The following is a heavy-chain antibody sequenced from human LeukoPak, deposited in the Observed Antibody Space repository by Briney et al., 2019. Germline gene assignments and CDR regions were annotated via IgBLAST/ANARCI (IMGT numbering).Heavy chain of an antibody. CDR1: GFTFSSYA. V-gene: IGHV3-30-3*01. J-gene: IGHJ6*02. Sequence: GGSLRLSCAASGFTFSSYAMHWVRQAPGKGLEWVAVISYDGSNKYYADSVKGRFTISRDNAKNSLYLQMNSLRAEDTAVYYCARGMDVWGQGTTVTVSS. CDR3: ARGMDV. CDR2: ISYDGSNK.